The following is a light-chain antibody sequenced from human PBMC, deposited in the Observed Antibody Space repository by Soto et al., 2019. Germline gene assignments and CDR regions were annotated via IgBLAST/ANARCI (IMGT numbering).Light chain of an antibody. CDR3: QQYGSSPIT. CDR1: QSVSRN. CDR2: GAS. V-gene: IGKV3-20*01. J-gene: IGKJ5*01. Sequence: EKMMLLLPATLSPSTGERPTLYCGASQSVSRNLAWYQQKPGQAPRLLIYGASTRATGMPDRFSGSASGTVFSLSISRLEPEDFAVYYCQQYGSSPITFGQGTRLEI.